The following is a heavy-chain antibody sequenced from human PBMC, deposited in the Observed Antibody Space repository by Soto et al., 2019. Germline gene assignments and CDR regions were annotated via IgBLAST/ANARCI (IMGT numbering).Heavy chain of an antibody. Sequence: PSETLSVTCTVSVGSISSYYWSWIRQPAGKGLEWIGRIYTSGSTNYNPSLKSRVTMSVDTSKDQFSLKLSSVTAADTAVYYCARSGYSGYDYRDYWGQGTLVTVPS. V-gene: IGHV4-4*07. CDR3: ARSGYSGYDYRDY. D-gene: IGHD5-12*01. J-gene: IGHJ4*02. CDR1: VGSISSYY. CDR2: IYTSGST.